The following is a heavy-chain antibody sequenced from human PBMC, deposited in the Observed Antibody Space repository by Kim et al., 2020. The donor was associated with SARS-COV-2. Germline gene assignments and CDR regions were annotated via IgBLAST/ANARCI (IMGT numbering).Heavy chain of an antibody. D-gene: IGHD3-10*01. V-gene: IGHV3-23*01. CDR3: AKGGLWGVNGY. Sequence: TYYADSVKGRFTISRDNSKNTLYLQMNSLRAEDTAVYYCAKGGLWGVNGYWGQGTLVTVSS. J-gene: IGHJ4*02. CDR2: T.